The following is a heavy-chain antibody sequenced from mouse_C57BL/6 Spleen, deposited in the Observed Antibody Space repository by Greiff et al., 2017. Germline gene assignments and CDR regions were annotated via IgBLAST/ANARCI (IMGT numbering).Heavy chain of an antibody. CDR2: INPSNGGT. CDR3: ARREATVVFDY. V-gene: IGHV1-53*01. J-gene: IGHJ2*01. D-gene: IGHD1-1*01. Sequence: QVQLQQPGTELVKPGASVKLSCKASGYTFTSYWMHWVKQRPGQGLEWIGNINPSNGGTNSNEKFKSKATLTVDKSSSTASLQLSSLTSEDSAVYYCARREATVVFDYWGQGTTLTVSS. CDR1: GYTFTSYW.